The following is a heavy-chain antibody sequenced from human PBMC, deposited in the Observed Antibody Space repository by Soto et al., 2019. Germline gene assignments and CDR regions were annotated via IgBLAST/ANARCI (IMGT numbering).Heavy chain of an antibody. V-gene: IGHV3-7*01. CDR3: ARDAGGSPFEL. CDR1: GFTFGNYW. CDR2: IKQDGSET. Sequence: EVQLVESGGGLVQPGGSLRLSCAASGFTFGNYWMNWVRQAPGKGLEWVANIKQDGSETHYVASVKGRFTISRDNSKNSLYLQMNSLGADDTAVYYCARDAGGSPFELWGRGTLVSVAS. J-gene: IGHJ2*01. D-gene: IGHD1-1*01.